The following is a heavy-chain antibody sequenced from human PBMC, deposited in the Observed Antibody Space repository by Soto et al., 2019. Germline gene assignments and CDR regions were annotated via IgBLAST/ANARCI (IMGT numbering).Heavy chain of an antibody. CDR1: GGSISSSSYY. CDR3: ARGDVLRFLEWLLSPFDY. Sequence: SETLSLTCTVSGGSISSSSYYWGWIRQPPGKGLEWIGSIYYSGSTYYNPSLKSRVTISVDTSKNQFSLKLSSVTAADTAVYYCARGDVLRFLEWLLSPFDYWGQGTLVTVPS. V-gene: IGHV4-39*01. J-gene: IGHJ4*02. CDR2: IYYSGST. D-gene: IGHD3-3*01.